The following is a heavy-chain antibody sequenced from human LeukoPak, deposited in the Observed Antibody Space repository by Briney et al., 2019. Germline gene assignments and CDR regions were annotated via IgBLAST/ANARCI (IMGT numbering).Heavy chain of an antibody. Sequence: GGSLRLSCTTSGFTFSHYAMAWVRQAPGMGLERVSTIGGSGGDTHYADSVKGRFAISRDNSKNTLYLQMNSLRAEDTAVYYCAKDVGVILYDYWGQGTLVTVSS. D-gene: IGHD3-10*01. CDR3: AKDVGVILYDY. V-gene: IGHV3-23*01. CDR1: GFTFSHYA. CDR2: IGGSGGDT. J-gene: IGHJ4*02.